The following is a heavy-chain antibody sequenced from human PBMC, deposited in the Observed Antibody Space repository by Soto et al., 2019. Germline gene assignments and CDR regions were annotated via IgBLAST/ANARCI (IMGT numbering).Heavy chain of an antibody. CDR3: AAGTDTAMEQGADY. V-gene: IGHV3-21*01. CDR2: ISTTGRYI. Sequence: EVQLVESGGGLVKPGGSLRLSCAASGFTFSDHSMNWVRQAPGKGFEWVSSISTTGRYIYYSDSMAGRFTISRDNAKNSLYLQINSLRGDDPSIYYCAAGTDTAMEQGADYWGQGTLVTVSS. D-gene: IGHD5-18*01. J-gene: IGHJ4*02. CDR1: GFTFSDHS.